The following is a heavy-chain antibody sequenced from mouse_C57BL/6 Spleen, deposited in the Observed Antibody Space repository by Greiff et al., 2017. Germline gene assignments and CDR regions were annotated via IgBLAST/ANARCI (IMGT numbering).Heavy chain of an antibody. Sequence: QVQLQQPGAELVKPGASVKVSCKASGYTFTSYWMHWVKQRPGQGLEWIGRIHPSDSATNYNQKFKGKATLTVDKSSSTAYMQFSSLTSEDSAVYYCAIYYGSSYERGYFDVWGTGTTVTVSS. J-gene: IGHJ1*03. CDR1: GYTFTSYW. V-gene: IGHV1-74*01. CDR2: IHPSDSAT. D-gene: IGHD1-1*01. CDR3: AIYYGSSYERGYFDV.